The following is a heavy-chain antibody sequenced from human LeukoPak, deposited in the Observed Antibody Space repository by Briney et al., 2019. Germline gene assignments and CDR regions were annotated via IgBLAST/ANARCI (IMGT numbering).Heavy chain of an antibody. CDR3: ARDHTYYYGSGSSLDY. Sequence: GGSLRLSCAASGFTFSSYTMNWVRQAPGKGLEWVSYISSSGSTIYYADSVKGRFTISRDNAKNSLYLQMNSLRAEDTAVYYCARDHTYYYGSGSSLDYWGQGTLVTVSS. CDR1: GFTFSSYT. J-gene: IGHJ4*02. V-gene: IGHV3-48*04. D-gene: IGHD3-10*01. CDR2: ISSSGSTI.